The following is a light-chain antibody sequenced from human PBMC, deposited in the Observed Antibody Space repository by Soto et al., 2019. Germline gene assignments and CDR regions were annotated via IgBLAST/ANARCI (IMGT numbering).Light chain of an antibody. Sequence: DIQMTQSPFSLSASVGDIFSITCLASQNITTYVNWYQQKPGKAPNLLIYGASNLQSGVPSRFSGSGSGTEFTLTISSLRPEDFATYYCQQSYSSPVTFGQGTRLEIK. CDR2: GAS. V-gene: IGKV1-39*01. CDR3: QQSYSSPVT. CDR1: QNITTY. J-gene: IGKJ5*01.